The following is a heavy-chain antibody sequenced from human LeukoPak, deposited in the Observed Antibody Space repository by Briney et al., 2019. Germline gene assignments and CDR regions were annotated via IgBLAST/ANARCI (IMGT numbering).Heavy chain of an antibody. J-gene: IGHJ4*02. CDR1: GFTFSSYG. CDR3: AKEGVATMVRGVSYFDY. CDR2: ISYDGSNK. D-gene: IGHD3-10*01. Sequence: PGGSLRLSCAASGFTFSSYGMHWVRQAPGKGLEWVAVISYDGSNKYYADSVKGRFTISRDNSKNTLYLQMNSLRAEDTAVYYCAKEGVATMVRGVSYFDYWGQGTLVTVSS. V-gene: IGHV3-30*18.